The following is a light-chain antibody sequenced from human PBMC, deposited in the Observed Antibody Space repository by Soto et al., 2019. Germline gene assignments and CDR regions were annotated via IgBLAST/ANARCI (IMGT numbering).Light chain of an antibody. CDR3: QKRSNWPT. CDR1: QSVSSY. V-gene: IGKV3-11*01. Sequence: EIVLTQSPATLSLSPGERATLSCRASQSVSSYLTWYQQKPGQAPRLLIYDASNRATGIPARFSGSGSGTDFTLTISSLEPEDFAVYYCQKRSNWPTFGAGNKVEIK. J-gene: IGKJ4*01. CDR2: DAS.